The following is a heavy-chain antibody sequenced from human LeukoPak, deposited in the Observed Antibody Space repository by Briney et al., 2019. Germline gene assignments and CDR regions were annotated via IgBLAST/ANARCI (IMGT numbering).Heavy chain of an antibody. V-gene: IGHV3-30*03. CDR3: ARDQESSGWAY. CDR2: ISYDGSNK. D-gene: IGHD1-26*01. J-gene: IGHJ4*02. CDR1: GFTFSSYG. Sequence: GGSLRLSCAASGFTFSSYGMHWVRQAPGKGLEWVAIISYDGSNKYYADSVKGRFTISRDNAKNSLYLQMNSLRAEDTAVYFCARDQESSGWAYWGQGTLVTVSS.